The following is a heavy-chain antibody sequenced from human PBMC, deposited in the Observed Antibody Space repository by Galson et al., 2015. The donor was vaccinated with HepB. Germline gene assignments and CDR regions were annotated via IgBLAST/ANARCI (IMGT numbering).Heavy chain of an antibody. D-gene: IGHD3-22*01. V-gene: IGHV1-69*13. J-gene: IGHJ1*01. Sequence: SVKVSCKASGGTFSSYAISWVRQAPGQGLEWMGGIIPIFGTANYAQKFQGRVTITADESTSTAYMELSSLRSEDTAVYYCARDLSDYYDSSGYYEPRYFQHWGQGTLVTVSS. CDR2: IIPIFGTA. CDR3: ARDLSDYYDSSGYYEPRYFQH. CDR1: GGTFSSYA.